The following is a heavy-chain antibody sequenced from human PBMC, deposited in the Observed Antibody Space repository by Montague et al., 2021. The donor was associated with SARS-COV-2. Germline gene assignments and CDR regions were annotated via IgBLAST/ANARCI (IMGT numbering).Heavy chain of an antibody. Sequence: TLSLTCAVSGGSLSGYYWNWIRQHPGKGLEWIGYIYYSGSTYYNPSLKSRVTISVDTSKNQFSLKLSSVTAADTAVYYCARAVSITIFGVVGWFDPWGQGTLVTVSS. D-gene: IGHD3-3*01. V-gene: IGHV4-31*11. CDR3: ARAVSITIFGVVGWFDP. CDR1: GGSLSGYY. CDR2: IYYSGST. J-gene: IGHJ5*02.